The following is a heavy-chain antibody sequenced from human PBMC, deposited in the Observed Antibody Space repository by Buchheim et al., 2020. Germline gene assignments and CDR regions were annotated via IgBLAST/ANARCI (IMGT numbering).Heavy chain of an antibody. V-gene: IGHV3-74*03. J-gene: IGHJ6*02. CDR1: GFTFSSSW. CDR2: IKSDGSRT. Sequence: EVQLVESGGDLIQPGGSLRLSCAASGFTFSSSWMHWVRQVPGKGLVWVSSIKSDGSRTTYADSVKGRFTISRDNGKNTLYLQMSGLRVEDTAVYYCARGGITNYYYYGLDVWGQGTT. CDR3: ARGGITNYYYYGLDV. D-gene: IGHD1-1*01.